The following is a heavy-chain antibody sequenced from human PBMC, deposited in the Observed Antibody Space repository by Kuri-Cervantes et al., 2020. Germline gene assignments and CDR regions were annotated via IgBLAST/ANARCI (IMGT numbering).Heavy chain of an antibody. J-gene: IGHJ4*02. D-gene: IGHD4-17*01. CDR3: ANFGHPFPSSTTVARDY. V-gene: IGHV3-30-3*02. CDR1: GLTFSSYA. Sequence: GESLKISCAASGLTFSSYAMHWVRQAPGKGLEWVAVISYDGSNKYYADSVKGRFTISRDNSKNTLYLQMNSLRAEDTAVYYCANFGHPFPSSTTVARDYWGQGTLVTVSS. CDR2: ISYDGSNK.